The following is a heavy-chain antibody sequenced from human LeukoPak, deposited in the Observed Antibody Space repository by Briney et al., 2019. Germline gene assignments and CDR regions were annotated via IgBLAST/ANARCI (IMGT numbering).Heavy chain of an antibody. D-gene: IGHD3-9*01. V-gene: IGHV1-18*04. J-gene: IGHJ4*02. CDR2: ISSYNGNT. CDR1: GYTFTSYG. CDR3: ARSILTGYYPGGYYFDY. Sequence: ASVKVSCKASGYTFTSYGISWVRQATGQGLEWMGWISSYNGNTNYAQKLQGRVTMTTDTSTSTAYMELRSLRSDDTAVYYCARSILTGYYPGGYYFDYWGQGTLVTVSS.